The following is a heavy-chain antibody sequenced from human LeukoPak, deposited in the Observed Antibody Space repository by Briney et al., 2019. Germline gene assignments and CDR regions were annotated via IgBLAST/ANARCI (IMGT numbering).Heavy chain of an antibody. Sequence: SQTLCLTCAVSGGSISRGGYSWSWIRQPPGKGLEWIGYIYHSGSTYYNPSLKSRVTISVDRSKNQFSLKLSSVTAADTAVYYCARRASGYSFFFDPWGQGTLVTVSS. J-gene: IGHJ5*02. CDR3: ARRASGYSFFFDP. V-gene: IGHV4-30-2*01. CDR2: IYHSGST. D-gene: IGHD5-18*01. CDR1: GGSISRGGYS.